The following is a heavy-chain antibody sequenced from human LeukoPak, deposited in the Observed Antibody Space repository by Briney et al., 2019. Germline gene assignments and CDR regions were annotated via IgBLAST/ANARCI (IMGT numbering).Heavy chain of an antibody. D-gene: IGHD2-21*02. Sequence: SETLSLTCTVSGGSISSGSYYWSWIRQPAGKGLEWIGRIYTSGSTNYNPSLKSRVTISVDTSKNQFSLKLSSVTAADTAVYYCASPRGDSDAFVIWGQGTMVTVSS. J-gene: IGHJ3*02. CDR1: GGSISSGSYY. CDR3: ASPRGDSDAFVI. CDR2: IYTSGST. V-gene: IGHV4-61*02.